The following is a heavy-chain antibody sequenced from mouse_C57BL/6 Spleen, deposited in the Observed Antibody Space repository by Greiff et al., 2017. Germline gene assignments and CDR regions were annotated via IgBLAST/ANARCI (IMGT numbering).Heavy chain of an antibody. Sequence: VHVKQSGAELVRPGASVKLSCTASGFNIKDYYMHWVKQRPEQGLEWIGRIDPEDGDTEYAPKFQGKATMTADTSSNTAYLQLSSLTSEDTAVYYCTPSGGFWYFDVWGTGTTVTVSS. CDR1: GFNIKDYY. CDR2: IDPEDGDT. D-gene: IGHD6-1*01. V-gene: IGHV14-1*01. CDR3: TPSGGFWYFDV. J-gene: IGHJ1*03.